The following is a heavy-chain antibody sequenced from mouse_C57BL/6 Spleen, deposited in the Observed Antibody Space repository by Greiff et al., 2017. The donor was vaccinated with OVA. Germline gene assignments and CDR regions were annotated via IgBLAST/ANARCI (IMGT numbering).Heavy chain of an antibody. J-gene: IGHJ3*01. CDR2: IDTSDSYN. CDR3: ARRRYDGDPLAY. V-gene: IGHV1-50*01. D-gene: IGHD2-3*01. CDR1: GYTFTSYW. Sequence: VKLQQSGAELVKPGASVKLSCKASGYTFTSYWMQWVKQRPGQGLEWIGEIDTSDSYNNYNQKFKGKATLTVDTYASTDDMQLSSLTSEDSAVYCFARRRYDGDPLAYWGQGTLDTVSA.